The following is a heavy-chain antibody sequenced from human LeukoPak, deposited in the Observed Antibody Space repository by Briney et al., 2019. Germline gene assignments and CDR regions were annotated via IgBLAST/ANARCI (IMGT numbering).Heavy chain of an antibody. Sequence: PGGSLRLSCAASGFTFSNYAMSWVRQAPGKGLEWVSVMYSAGFTYYADSVKGRFTISRDNSKNTLNLQMNSLRAEDTAVYYCANSRRSGYWYFDLWGRGTLVTVSS. D-gene: IGHD3-22*01. CDR1: GFTFSNYA. V-gene: IGHV3-23*01. CDR2: MYSAGFT. CDR3: ANSRRSGYWYFDL. J-gene: IGHJ2*01.